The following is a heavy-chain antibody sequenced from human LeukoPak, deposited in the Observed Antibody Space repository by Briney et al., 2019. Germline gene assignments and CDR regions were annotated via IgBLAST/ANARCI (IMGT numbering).Heavy chain of an antibody. CDR2: ISASGGRT. D-gene: IGHD4-17*01. CDR1: GFAFTRYW. J-gene: IGHJ4*02. V-gene: IGHV3-23*01. Sequence: PGGSLRLSCAGSGFAFTRYWLSWVRQAPGKGLECVSVISASGGRTYSAESVKARFTISRDNSKNTLYLEMNSLTADDTAVYYCAKGHSDFGTGFDLWGQGTLVTVS. CDR3: AKGHSDFGTGFDL.